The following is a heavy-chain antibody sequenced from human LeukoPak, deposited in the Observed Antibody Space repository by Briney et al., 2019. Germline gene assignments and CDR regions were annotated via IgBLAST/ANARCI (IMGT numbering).Heavy chain of an antibody. CDR3: ARDYGWSPGDY. D-gene: IGHD2-8*01. J-gene: IGHJ4*02. CDR2: INSGNDNT. CDR1: GYTFTNYA. V-gene: IGHV1-3*01. Sequence: ASVKVSCKASGYTFTNYALHWVRQAPGQSLEWMGWINSGNDNTKYSRNFQGRVTITRDTSASTAYMELSSLRSEDTAVYYCARDYGWSPGDYWGQGTLVTVSS.